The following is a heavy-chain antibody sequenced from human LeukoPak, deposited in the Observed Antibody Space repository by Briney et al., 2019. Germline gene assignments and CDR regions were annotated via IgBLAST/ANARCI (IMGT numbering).Heavy chain of an antibody. CDR2: INSDGSST. Sequence: GGSLRLSCAASGFTFSSYWMHWVRQAPGKGLVWVSRINSDGSSTSYADSVKGRFTISRDNAKNTLYLQMNSLRAEDTAVYYCARRHSGQRLAWDYWGQGTLVTVSS. CDR1: GFTFSSYW. V-gene: IGHV3-74*01. D-gene: IGHD5-12*01. CDR3: ARRHSGQRLAWDY. J-gene: IGHJ4*02.